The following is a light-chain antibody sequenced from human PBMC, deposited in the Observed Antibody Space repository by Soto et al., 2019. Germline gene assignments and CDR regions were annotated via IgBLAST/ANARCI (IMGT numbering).Light chain of an antibody. CDR1: SSDVGGYNS. V-gene: IGLV2-14*01. CDR3: SSYTSSATPV. J-gene: IGLJ2*01. CDR2: DVS. Sequence: QSALTQPASVSESPGQSITISCTGTSSDVGGYNSVSWYQQHPGKVPKLMISDVSNRPSGISNRFSGSKSGNTASLTISGLQAEDEADYFCSSYTSSATPVFGGGTKLTVL.